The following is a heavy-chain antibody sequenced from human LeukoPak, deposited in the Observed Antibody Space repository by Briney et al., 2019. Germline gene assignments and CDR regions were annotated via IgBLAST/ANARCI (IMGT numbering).Heavy chain of an antibody. CDR3: ARVRFRYSSGSLPLY. CDR2: INPNSGGT. CDR1: VYTFTGYY. J-gene: IGHJ4*02. V-gene: IGHV1-2*02. Sequence: ASVKVSCKASVYTFTGYYMHWVRQAPGQGLEWMGWINPNSGGTNYAQKFQGRVTMTRDTSISTAYMELSRLRSDDTAVYYCARVRFRYSSGSLPLYWGQGTLVTVSS. D-gene: IGHD6-19*01.